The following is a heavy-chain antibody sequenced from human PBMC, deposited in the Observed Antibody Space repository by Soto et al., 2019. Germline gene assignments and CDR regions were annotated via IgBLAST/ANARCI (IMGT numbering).Heavy chain of an antibody. Sequence: EVQLVEAGGGLVQPGGSLRLSCAASGFTFSSYAMHWVRQATGKGLEWVSAIGTAGDPYYPGSVKGRLTISRENAKNSLYLQMNSLRAGDTAVYDCAGAASGSGDTYYFAYWGQGTLVTVSS. CDR2: IGTAGDP. J-gene: IGHJ4*02. CDR3: AGAASGSGDTYYFAY. CDR1: GFTFSSYA. V-gene: IGHV3-13*05. D-gene: IGHD3-10*01.